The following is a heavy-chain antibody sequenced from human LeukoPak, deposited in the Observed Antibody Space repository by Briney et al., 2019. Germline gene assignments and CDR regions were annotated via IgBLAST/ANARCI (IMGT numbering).Heavy chain of an antibody. CDR3: AKESVTELDY. J-gene: IGHJ4*02. CDR2: IWYDGSNK. D-gene: IGHD2-21*02. V-gene: IGHV3-33*06. CDR1: GFTFSSYG. Sequence: GGSLRLSCAASGFTFSSYGMHWVRQAPGKGLEGVAVIWYDGSNKYYADSVKGRFTISRDNSKNTLYLQMNSLRAEDTAVYYCAKESVTELDYWGQGTLVTVSS.